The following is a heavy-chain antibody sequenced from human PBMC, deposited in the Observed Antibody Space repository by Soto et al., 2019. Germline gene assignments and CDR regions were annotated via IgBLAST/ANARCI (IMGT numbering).Heavy chain of an antibody. Sequence: EVQLVESGRGLVQPGGSLRLSCAASGFIFSDSWMSWVRQSPGRGLEWVTNINEDGSQQYYVASVKGRFTISRDNARQSVYLQMNSLRVEDTAVYFCVRGRSTENPWGQGTVVTVSS. CDR1: GFIFSDSW. CDR3: VRGRSTENP. V-gene: IGHV3-7*03. J-gene: IGHJ5*02. CDR2: INEDGSQQ.